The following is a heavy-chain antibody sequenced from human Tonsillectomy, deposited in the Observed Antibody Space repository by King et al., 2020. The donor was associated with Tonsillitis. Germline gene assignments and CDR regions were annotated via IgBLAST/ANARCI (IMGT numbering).Heavy chain of an antibody. CDR1: GYTFTSSSFG. Sequence: QLVQSGAEVRKPGASVQVSCKASGYTFTSSSFGISWVRQSPGQGLEWMGWISPDSGNTNYAQNLKGRVIMTTDTSTSTAYMELRSLRSDDTAVYYCARGIEQWLAPFDFWGQGTLVTVSS. D-gene: IGHD6-19*01. J-gene: IGHJ4*02. V-gene: IGHV1-18*01. CDR3: ARGIEQWLAPFDF. CDR2: ISPDSGNT.